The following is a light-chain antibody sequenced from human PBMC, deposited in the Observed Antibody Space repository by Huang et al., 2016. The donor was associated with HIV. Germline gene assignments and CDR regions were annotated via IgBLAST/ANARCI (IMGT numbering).Light chain of an antibody. Sequence: EIVLTQSPGTLSLSPGERATLSCRASQTVTSRYLAWYQQKPGQAPRPLIYGASKRATCSPDRFSGSGAETDFTLTITRLESEDFAMYYCQHYGNSRTFGGGTKVEIK. CDR3: QHYGNSRT. V-gene: IGKV3-20*01. CDR1: QTVTSRY. J-gene: IGKJ4*01. CDR2: GAS.